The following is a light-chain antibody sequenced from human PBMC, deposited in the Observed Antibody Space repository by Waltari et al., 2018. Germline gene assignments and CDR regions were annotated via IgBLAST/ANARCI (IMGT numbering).Light chain of an antibody. V-gene: IGLV2-23*02. CDR3: SSYAGSSKGV. Sequence: QSALTQPASVSGSPGQSITISCTGTSSDVGNYKPISGYQQPPGKAPNLMIYAVSKRPSGVSDRFSGSKSGDMASLTISGLQPEDEAEYFCSSYAGSSKGVFGGGTKVTVL. CDR1: SSDVGNYKP. J-gene: IGLJ2*01. CDR2: AVS.